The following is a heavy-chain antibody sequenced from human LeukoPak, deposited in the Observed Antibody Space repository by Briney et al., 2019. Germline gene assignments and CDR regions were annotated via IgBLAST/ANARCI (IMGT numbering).Heavy chain of an antibody. Sequence: PGGSLRLSCVASRFSFSTSEMSWVRQAPGKGLEWLSYISTTGSDIIYADSVKGRFTMSRDNAKNSLFLQMNSLRAEDTALYYCARETRDTSGLGAFDIWGRGTMVIVS. CDR1: RFSFSTSE. V-gene: IGHV3-48*03. CDR3: ARETRDTSGLGAFDI. CDR2: ISTTGSDI. D-gene: IGHD3-22*01. J-gene: IGHJ3*02.